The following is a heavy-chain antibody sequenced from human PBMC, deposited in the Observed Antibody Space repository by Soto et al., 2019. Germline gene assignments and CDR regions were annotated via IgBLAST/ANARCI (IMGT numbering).Heavy chain of an antibody. J-gene: IGHJ4*02. CDR3: ARDRHPPYSGYDFDY. V-gene: IGHV1-46*01. Sequence: ASVKVSCKASGYTFTSYYMHWVRQAPGQGLEWMGIINPSGGSTSYAQKFQGRVTMTRDTSTSTVYMELSSLRSEDTAVYYCARDRHPPYSGYDFDYWGQGTLVTAPQ. CDR1: GYTFTSYY. CDR2: INPSGGST. D-gene: IGHD5-12*01.